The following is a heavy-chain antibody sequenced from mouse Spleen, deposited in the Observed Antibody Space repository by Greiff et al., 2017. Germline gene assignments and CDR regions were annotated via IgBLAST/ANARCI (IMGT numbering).Heavy chain of an antibody. D-gene: IGHD2-4*01. Sequence: EVQLVESGGGLVQPGGSLKLSCAASGFTFSSYGMSWVRQTPDKRLELVATINSNGGSTYYPDSVKGRFTISRDNAKNTLYLQMSSLKSEDTAMYYCARDGNDYDADYYAMDYWGQGTSVTVSS. J-gene: IGHJ4*01. V-gene: IGHV5-6-3*01. CDR1: GFTFSSYG. CDR3: ARDGNDYDADYYAMDY. CDR2: INSNGGST.